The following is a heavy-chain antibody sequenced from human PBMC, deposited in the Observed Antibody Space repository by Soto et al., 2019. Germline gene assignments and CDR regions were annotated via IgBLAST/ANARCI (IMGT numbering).Heavy chain of an antibody. J-gene: IGHJ4*02. CDR3: ARQSTGYSVEVEC. Sequence: PSETLSLTCTVSVGSISSSSHHLGWIRQPPGKGLESIGTLDYSWSTYYNPSLKSRVTISVDASKNQFSLRLTSVTAADTAVYYCARQSTGYSVEVECWGRGTMVTVSS. CDR2: LDYSWST. D-gene: IGHD2-15*01. CDR1: VGSISSSSHH. V-gene: IGHV4-39*01.